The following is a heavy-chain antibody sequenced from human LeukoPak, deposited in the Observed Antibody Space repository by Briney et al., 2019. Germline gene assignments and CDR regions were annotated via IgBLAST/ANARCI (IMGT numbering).Heavy chain of an antibody. Sequence: GGSLRLSCKASGFTFRTYGMHWVRQAPGKGLEWVAFIRKGGNEKFYADSVKGRSSVSRDNWKSTLFLQMSSLRPEDTAMYYCVKDTAWAFESGGQGALVTVSS. CDR3: VKDTAWAFES. CDR2: IRKGGNEK. J-gene: IGHJ4*02. CDR1: GFTFRTYG. D-gene: IGHD4-17*01. V-gene: IGHV3-30*02.